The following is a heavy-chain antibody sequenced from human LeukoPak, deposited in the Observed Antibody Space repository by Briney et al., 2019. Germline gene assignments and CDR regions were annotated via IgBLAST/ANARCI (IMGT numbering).Heavy chain of an antibody. V-gene: IGHV3-74*01. Sequence: AVSLTLPCPASGFCFSNYYLFWVRQAPGKGLEWVSHINSDGSNTNYAHSVKGRFTISRDNAKNTLYLQMNSLRVEDTAVYYCGRGELPAAVDCWGQGTLVTVSS. J-gene: IGHJ4*02. CDR3: GRGELPAAVDC. D-gene: IGHD2-2*01. CDR1: GFCFSNYY. CDR2: INSDGSNT.